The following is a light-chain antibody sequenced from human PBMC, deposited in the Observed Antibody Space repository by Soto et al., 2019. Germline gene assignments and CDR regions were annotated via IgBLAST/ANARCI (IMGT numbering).Light chain of an antibody. CDR2: KVS. CDR1: QSLVYSDGNTY. Sequence: DVVMTQSPLSLPVTLGQPASISCRSSQSLVYSDGNTYLNWFQQRPGQSPMRLIYKVSNRDSGVPVRFSGSGSGTDFTLTISRVEAEDVGVYYCMQCTHWPPTFGQGKRLEIK. J-gene: IGKJ5*01. V-gene: IGKV2-30*01. CDR3: MQCTHWPPT.